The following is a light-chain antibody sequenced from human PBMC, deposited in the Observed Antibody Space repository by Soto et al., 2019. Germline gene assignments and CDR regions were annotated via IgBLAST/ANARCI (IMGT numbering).Light chain of an antibody. Sequence: DIQMNQSPSSLPASVGDRVTITCRANQSIGNSLTWYQQKPGQAPKLLIYSTSTLQSGVTSRFSVSGSGTDFTLTISSLQTEDFATYYCQQTYGPPLTFGGGTKVEIK. CDR3: QQTYGPPLT. CDR2: STS. V-gene: IGKV1-39*01. J-gene: IGKJ4*01. CDR1: QSIGNS.